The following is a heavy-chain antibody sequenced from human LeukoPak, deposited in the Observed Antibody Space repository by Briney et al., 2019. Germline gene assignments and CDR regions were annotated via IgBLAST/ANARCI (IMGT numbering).Heavy chain of an antibody. CDR3: AREKNFWSGYYTEHGWFDP. Sequence: SDTVSLTCTVSGCSISSYYWSWIRQPPGKGLGWIGYIYYSGSTNYNPSLKSRVTISVDTSKNQFSLKLSSVTAADTAVYYCAREKNFWSGYYTEHGWFDPWGQGTLVTVSS. CDR2: IYYSGST. CDR1: GCSISSYY. V-gene: IGHV4-59*01. J-gene: IGHJ5*02. D-gene: IGHD3-3*01.